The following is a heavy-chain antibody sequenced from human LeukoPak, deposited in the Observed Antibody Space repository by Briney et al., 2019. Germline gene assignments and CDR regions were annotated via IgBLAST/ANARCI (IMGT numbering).Heavy chain of an antibody. V-gene: IGHV1-18*01. J-gene: IGHJ4*02. Sequence: ASVKVSCKASGYTFTSYGISWVRQAPGQGLEWMGWISAYNGNTNYAQKLQGRVTMTTDTSTSTAYMELRSLRSDDTAVYYCARISAGYYDSSGYRHFDYWGQGTLVTVSS. CDR1: GYTFTSYG. D-gene: IGHD3-22*01. CDR3: ARISAGYYDSSGYRHFDY. CDR2: ISAYNGNT.